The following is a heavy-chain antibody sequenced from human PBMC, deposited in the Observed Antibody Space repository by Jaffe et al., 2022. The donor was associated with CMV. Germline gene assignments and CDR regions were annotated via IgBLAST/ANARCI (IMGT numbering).Heavy chain of an antibody. Sequence: QVELQQSGPGLVKPSQTLSLTCAISGDSVSNDNAAWSWIRQSPSRGLVWLGRTYYRSEWYTDYAVSVKSRITINPDTSKNQFSLQLNSVTPEDTAVYYCARDAGAGLYYFDYWGQGTLVTVSS. V-gene: IGHV6-1*01. J-gene: IGHJ4*02. D-gene: IGHD6-13*01. CDR2: TYYRSEWYT. CDR1: GDSVSNDNAA. CDR3: ARDAGAGLYYFDY.